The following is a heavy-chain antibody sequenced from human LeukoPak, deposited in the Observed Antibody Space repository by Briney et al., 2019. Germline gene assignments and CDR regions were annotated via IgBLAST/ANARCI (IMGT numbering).Heavy chain of an antibody. CDR3: TRQVAVATPGDY. V-gene: IGHV3-49*03. CDR1: GFTFGDYA. J-gene: IGHJ4*02. D-gene: IGHD6-19*01. Sequence: PGGSLRLSCTASGFTFGDYAMSWFRQAPGKGLEGVGFIRSKAYGGTTEYAASVKGRFTISRDDSKSIAYLQMNSLKTEDTAVYYCTRQVAVATPGDYWGQGTLVTVSS. CDR2: IRSKAYGGTT.